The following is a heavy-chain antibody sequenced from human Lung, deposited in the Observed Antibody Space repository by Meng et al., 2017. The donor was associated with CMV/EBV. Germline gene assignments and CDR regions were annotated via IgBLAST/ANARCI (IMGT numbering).Heavy chain of an antibody. CDR1: GYNFTNNS. CDR2: INAYNGDT. V-gene: IGHV1-18*01. CDR3: ARVEVGITSGDY. D-gene: IGHD1-26*01. Sequence: QCHLQALGPGGKKPGPAGKVSFKGFGYNFTNNSITWGRQGPGQGIELMGWINAYNGDTNYAQTLQGRVTMTTDTSTSTAYMELRSLRSDDTAVYYCARVEVGITSGDYWGQGTLVTVSS. J-gene: IGHJ4*02.